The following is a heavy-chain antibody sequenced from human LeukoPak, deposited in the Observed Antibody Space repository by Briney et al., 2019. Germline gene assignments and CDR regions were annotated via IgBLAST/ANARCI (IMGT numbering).Heavy chain of an antibody. J-gene: IGHJ4*02. V-gene: IGHV4-59*01. CDR2: MNYSGDT. CDR3: ARDGRGGLFYYYAA. Sequence: SETLSLTCTVSGDPMTPYYWSWIRQPPGKGLEWIGYMNYSGDTSYNPSLKSRVTISVDTSNNQFSLRLTSMTAADTATYYCARDGRGGLFYYYAACGPGTLLTVPS. D-gene: IGHD3-16*01. CDR1: GDPMTPYY.